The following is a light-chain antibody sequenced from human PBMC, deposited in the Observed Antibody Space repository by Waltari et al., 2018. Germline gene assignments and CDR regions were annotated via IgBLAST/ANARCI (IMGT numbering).Light chain of an antibody. V-gene: IGLV1-36*01. CDR3: ATWDDILNAYF. Sequence: QSVLTQPPSVSEAPRQRVTISCSGSRSNIGNNSVNWHQQVPGKAPKPLIYYDDLLPSGVSDRFSASKSGTSASLATSGLQSEDEADYYCATWDDILNAYFFGPGTKVTVL. CDR1: RSNIGNNS. CDR2: YDD. J-gene: IGLJ1*01.